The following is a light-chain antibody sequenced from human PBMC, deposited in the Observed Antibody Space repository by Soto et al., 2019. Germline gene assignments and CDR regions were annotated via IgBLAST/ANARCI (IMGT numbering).Light chain of an antibody. CDR3: CSYAGMDTYV. Sequence: QSALTQPRSVSGSPGQSVTISCTGTSSDVGGYNSVSWFQQHPGKAPKLMIYDVSKRPSGVPDRFSGSKSDNTASLTISGLQADDEADYYCCSYAGMDTYVFGTGTKVTVL. CDR2: DVS. J-gene: IGLJ1*01. CDR1: SSDVGGYNS. V-gene: IGLV2-11*01.